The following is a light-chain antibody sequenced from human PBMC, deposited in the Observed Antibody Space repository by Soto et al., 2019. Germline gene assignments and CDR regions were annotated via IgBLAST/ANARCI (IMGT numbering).Light chain of an antibody. CDR3: QQYNNWPRGT. CDR1: QSVSSN. J-gene: IGKJ2*02. V-gene: IGKV3-15*01. Sequence: EIVMTQSPATLSVSPGERATLSCRASQSVSSNLAWYQQKPGQAPRVLIYGASTRSTGIPARFSGSGSGTEFTLTLSSLQSEDFAVYYCQQYNNWPRGTFGQGTKLQSK. CDR2: GAS.